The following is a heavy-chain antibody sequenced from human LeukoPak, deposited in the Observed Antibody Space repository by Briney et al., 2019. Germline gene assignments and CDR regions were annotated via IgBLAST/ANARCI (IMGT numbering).Heavy chain of an antibody. D-gene: IGHD2-15*01. CDR1: GFTFSNYA. CDR2: ISGSGGRT. J-gene: IGHJ6*04. CDR3: AKMDGGYYYGMDV. Sequence: GGSLRLSCAASGFTFSNYAMSWVRQAPGKGLEWVSTISGSGGRTHYADSVKGRFTISRDNPKNTLYLQMNSLRAEDTAVYYCAKMDGGYYYGMDVWGKGTTVTVSS. V-gene: IGHV3-23*01.